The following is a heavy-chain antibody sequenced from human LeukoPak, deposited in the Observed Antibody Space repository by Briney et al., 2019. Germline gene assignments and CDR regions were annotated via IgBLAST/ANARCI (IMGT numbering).Heavy chain of an antibody. CDR2: INHSGST. CDR3: ARLRYYYDSSGYPGRNWFDP. Sequence: SETLSLTCAVYGGSFSGYYWSWIRQPPGKGLEWIGEINHSGSTNYNPSLKSRVTISVDTSKNQFSLKLSSVTAADTAVYYCARLRYYYDSSGYPGRNWFDPWGQGTLVTVSS. CDR1: GGSFSGYY. J-gene: IGHJ5*02. D-gene: IGHD3-22*01. V-gene: IGHV4-34*01.